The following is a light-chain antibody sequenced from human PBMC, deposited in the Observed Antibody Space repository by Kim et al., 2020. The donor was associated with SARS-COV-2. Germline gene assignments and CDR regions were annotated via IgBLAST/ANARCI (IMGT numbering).Light chain of an antibody. CDR3: SSLSGSNYWV. V-gene: IGLV2-8*01. CDR1: SSDVSGYNY. J-gene: IGLJ3*02. CDR2: EVS. Sequence: GQSVTIPCTGTSSDVSGYNYVSWYQQHAGKAPKLIISEVSKRPSGVPNRFSGSKSGNTASLIVSGLQAEDEADYYCSSLSGSNYWVFGGGTRLTVL.